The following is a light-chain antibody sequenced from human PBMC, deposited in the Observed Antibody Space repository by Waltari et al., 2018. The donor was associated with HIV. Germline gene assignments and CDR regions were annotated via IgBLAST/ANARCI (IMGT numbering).Light chain of an antibody. CDR3: QTRGTGI. CDR1: SGHSSYA. Sequence: VLTQSPSASASLGASVKLTCTLSSGHSSYAIAWHQQQPEKGPRYLMKLNSDGSHSKGDGIPDRFSGSSSGAERYLTISSLQSEDEADYYCQTRGTGIFGEGTKLTVL. J-gene: IGLJ2*01. CDR2: LNSDGSH. V-gene: IGLV4-69*01.